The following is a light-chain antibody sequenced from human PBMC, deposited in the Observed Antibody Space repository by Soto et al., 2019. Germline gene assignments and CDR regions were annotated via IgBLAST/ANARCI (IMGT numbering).Light chain of an antibody. J-gene: IGKJ3*01. V-gene: IGKV1-39*01. Sequence: DIQMTQSPSSLSASVGDRVTITCRASQSISSYLNWYQQKPGKAPKLLIYAASSLQSGVPSRFSGSGSGTDFTLTTSSLQPEDFATYYCQQSYSTFTFGPGTKVDIK. CDR1: QSISSY. CDR3: QQSYSTFT. CDR2: AAS.